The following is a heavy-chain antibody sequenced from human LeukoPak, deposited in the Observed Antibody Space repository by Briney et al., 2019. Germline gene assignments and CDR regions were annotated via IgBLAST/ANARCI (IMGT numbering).Heavy chain of an antibody. CDR2: IIPIFGTA. V-gene: IGHV1-69*05. J-gene: IGHJ3*02. D-gene: IGHD1-20*01. CDR1: GGTFSSYA. Sequence: SVKVSCKASGGTFSSYAIICVRQAPGQGLEGMGRIIPIFGTANYAQKFQGRVTIITDESTRTAYMELSSLRSEDTAVYYCARDSNPYNWNGAWAFDIWGQGTMVTVSS. CDR3: ARDSNPYNWNGAWAFDI.